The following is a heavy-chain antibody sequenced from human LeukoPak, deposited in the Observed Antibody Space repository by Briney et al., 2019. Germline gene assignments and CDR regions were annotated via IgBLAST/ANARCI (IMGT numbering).Heavy chain of an antibody. Sequence: SETLSLTCTVSGAPISSGRNYWGWIRQSPGKGLEWIASIYSSGNTYYNPSLQSRVSVSVDTSENQFSVRLSSLTAADTAVYYCAKHLSGTTMAHYFDHWGQGTVVTVSS. V-gene: IGHV4-39*01. D-gene: IGHD1-1*01. CDR2: IYSSGNT. CDR3: AKHLSGTTMAHYFDH. CDR1: GAPISSGRNY. J-gene: IGHJ4*02.